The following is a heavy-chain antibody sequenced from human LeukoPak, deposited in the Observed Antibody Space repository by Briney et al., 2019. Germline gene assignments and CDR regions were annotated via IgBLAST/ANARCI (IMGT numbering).Heavy chain of an antibody. CDR2: IYHSGST. CDR1: GGSISSSNW. Sequence: SETLSLTCAVSGGSISSSNWWSWVRQPPGKGLEWIGEIYHSGSTNYNPSLKSRVTISVDKSKNQFSLKLSSVTAADTAVYYCARAPGSRYYYMDVWGKGTTVTVSS. J-gene: IGHJ6*03. V-gene: IGHV4-4*02. CDR3: ARAPGSRYYYMDV.